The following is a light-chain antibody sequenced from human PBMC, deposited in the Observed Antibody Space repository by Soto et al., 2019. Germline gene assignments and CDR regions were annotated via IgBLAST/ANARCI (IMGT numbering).Light chain of an antibody. CDR2: CAS. V-gene: IGKV4-1*01. Sequence: DIVMTQSPDSLAVSLGERATINCKSSQSVLFRSNNKNYLGWYQQKSGQPPRLLIFCASTRESGVPDRFSGSGSGTDFTLTISSLQAEDVAVYYCQQYYDTLPPFGQGTRLEIK. CDR3: QQYYDTLPP. J-gene: IGKJ5*01. CDR1: QSVLFRSNNKNY.